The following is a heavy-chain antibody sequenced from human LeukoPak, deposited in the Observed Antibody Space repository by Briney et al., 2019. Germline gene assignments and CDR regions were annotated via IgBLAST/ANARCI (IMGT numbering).Heavy chain of an antibody. CDR3: VTGAAVGIRSWFDP. Sequence: ASVKVSFKASGYTFTGYYMHWVRQAPGQGLEWMGWINPNSGGTNYAQKFQGRVTMTEDTSTDTAYMELSSLRSEDTAVYYCVTGAAVGIRSWFDPWGQGTLVTVSS. J-gene: IGHJ5*02. CDR1: GYTFTGYY. CDR2: INPNSGGT. D-gene: IGHD6-13*01. V-gene: IGHV1-2*02.